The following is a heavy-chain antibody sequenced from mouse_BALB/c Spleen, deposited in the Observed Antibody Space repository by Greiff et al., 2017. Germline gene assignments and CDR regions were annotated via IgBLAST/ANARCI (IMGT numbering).Heavy chain of an antibody. CDR3: ANYYGSSSPWFAY. CDR2: ISYDGSN. CDR1: GYSITSGYY. Sequence: EVQLQQSGPGLVKPSQSLSLTCSVTGYSITSGYYWNWIRQFPGNKLEWMGYISYDGSNNYNPSLKNRISITRDTSKNQFFLKLNSVTTEDTATYYCANYYGSSSPWFAYWGQGTLVTVSA. D-gene: IGHD1-1*01. V-gene: IGHV3-6*02. J-gene: IGHJ3*01.